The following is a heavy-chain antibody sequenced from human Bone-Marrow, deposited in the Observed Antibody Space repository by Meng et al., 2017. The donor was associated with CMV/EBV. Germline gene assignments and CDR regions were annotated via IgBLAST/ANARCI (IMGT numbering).Heavy chain of an antibody. CDR1: GGSFSGYY. J-gene: IGHJ4*02. D-gene: IGHD3-22*01. V-gene: IGHV4-34*01. Sequence: SETLSLTCAVYGGSFSGYYWSWIRQPPGKGLEWIGEINHSGSTNYNPSLKSRVTISVDTSKNQFSLKLSSVTAADTAVHYWARAVYYYDSSCDYWGQGTLVTVSS. CDR2: INHSGST. CDR3: ARAVYYYDSSCDY.